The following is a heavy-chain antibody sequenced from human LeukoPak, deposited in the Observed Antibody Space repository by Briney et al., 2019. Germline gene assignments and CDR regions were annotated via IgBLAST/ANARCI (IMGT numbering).Heavy chain of an antibody. J-gene: IGHJ4*02. CDR3: ATGGRSGSYYY. CDR1: GGSISSYY. Sequence: SETLSLICTVSGGSISSYYWSWIRQPPGKGLGWIGYIYYSGSTNYNPSLKSRVTISVDTSKNQFSLKLSSVTAADTAVYYCATGGRSGSYYYWGQGTLVTVSS. V-gene: IGHV4-59*01. D-gene: IGHD1-26*01. CDR2: IYYSGST.